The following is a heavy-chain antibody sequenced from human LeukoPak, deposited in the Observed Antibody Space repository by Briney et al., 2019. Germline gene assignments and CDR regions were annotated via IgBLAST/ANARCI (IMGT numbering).Heavy chain of an antibody. J-gene: IGHJ4*02. V-gene: IGHV1-8*01. D-gene: IGHD5-12*01. Sequence: ASVKVSCKASGYTFTSYDINWGRQATGQGLEWMGWMNPNSGNTGYAQKFQGRVTMTRNTSISTAYMELSSLRSEDTAVYYCARGGYSGYDYDYWGQGTLVTVSS. CDR3: ARGGYSGYDYDY. CDR1: GYTFTSYD. CDR2: MNPNSGNT.